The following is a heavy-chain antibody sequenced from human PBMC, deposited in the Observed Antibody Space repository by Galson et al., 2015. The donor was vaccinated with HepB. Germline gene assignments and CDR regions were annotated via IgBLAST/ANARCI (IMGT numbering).Heavy chain of an antibody. D-gene: IGHD3-10*01. CDR2: LNQDGSSK. J-gene: IGHJ6*02. CDR1: GFTFSSYW. CDR3: ARRISLVRGIITKPDYYYGMDV. V-gene: IGHV3-7*03. Sequence: SLRLSCAASGFTFSSYWMNWVRQAPGKGLEWVAHLNQDGSSKYYVDSVKGRFTISRDNTKDSVYLQLDSLRAEDTAVYYCARRISLVRGIITKPDYYYGMDVWGQGTTGTVAS.